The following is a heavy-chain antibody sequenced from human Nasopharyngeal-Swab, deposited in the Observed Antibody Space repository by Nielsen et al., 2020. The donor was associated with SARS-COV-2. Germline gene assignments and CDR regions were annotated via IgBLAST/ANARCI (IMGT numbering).Heavy chain of an antibody. D-gene: IGHD2-15*01. V-gene: IGHV1-3*01. CDR3: ARVPAGAASRINY. J-gene: IGHJ4*02. Sequence: ASVKVSCKASGYTLSNYAMYWVRQAPGQRPEFMGWINAGKGNTIYSQRFQGRVRISRDTSANTVYMELNRLRSEDMAVYYCARVPAGAASRINYWGQGTLVTVSS. CDR1: GYTLSNYA. CDR2: INAGKGNT.